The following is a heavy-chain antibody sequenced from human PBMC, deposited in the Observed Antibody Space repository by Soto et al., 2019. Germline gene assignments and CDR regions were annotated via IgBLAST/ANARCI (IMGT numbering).Heavy chain of an antibody. J-gene: IGHJ1*01. D-gene: IGHD3-22*01. V-gene: IGHV3-23*01. Sequence: GSLRLSCAASGLTFSNYAMSWVRQAPGKGLEWVSSIGGRGDNTYYADSVEGRFTISRDISKNALYLQMNSLRVNDTAVYYCANYYDRSGSLDGFFQQWRQGT. CDR3: ANYYDRSGSLDGFFQQ. CDR1: GLTFSNYA. CDR2: IGGRGDNT.